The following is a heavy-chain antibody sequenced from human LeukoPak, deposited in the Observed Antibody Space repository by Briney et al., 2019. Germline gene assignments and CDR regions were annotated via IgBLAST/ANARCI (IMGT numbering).Heavy chain of an antibody. CDR3: ARSSKPLITLVRGVSGTLYY. V-gene: IGHV3-23*01. D-gene: IGHD3-10*01. Sequence: HPGGTLRLSCAASAFTFSSYGMSWVRQAPGKGLEWVSAISGRGGSTYYADSVKGRFTISRDNSKNTLYLQMNSLRAEDTAVYYCARSSKPLITLVRGVSGTLYYWGQGTLVTVSS. CDR2: ISGRGGST. CDR1: AFTFSSYG. J-gene: IGHJ4*02.